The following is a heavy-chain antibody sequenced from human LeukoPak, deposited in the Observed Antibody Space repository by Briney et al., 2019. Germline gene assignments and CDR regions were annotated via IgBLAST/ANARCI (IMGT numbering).Heavy chain of an antibody. CDR2: INHSGST. Sequence: SETLSLTCTVSGDSIRSSTYYWGWIRQPPGKGLEWIGEINHSGSTNYNPSLKSRVTISVDTSKNQFSLKLSSVTAADTAVYYCARGRITGTRIYFDYWGQGTLVTVSS. D-gene: IGHD1-7*01. CDR1: GDSIRSSTYY. V-gene: IGHV4-39*07. J-gene: IGHJ4*02. CDR3: ARGRITGTRIYFDY.